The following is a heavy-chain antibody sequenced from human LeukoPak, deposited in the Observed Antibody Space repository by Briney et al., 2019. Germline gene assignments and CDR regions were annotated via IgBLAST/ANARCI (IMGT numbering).Heavy chain of an antibody. D-gene: IGHD3-10*01. J-gene: IGHJ6*02. Sequence: GGSLRVSCAASGFTFDDYAMQWVRQLPGKGLEWVSFISWDGGRTYYADSVKGRFTISRDNSKNTLYLQMNSLRAEDTAVYYCAKDRGGMDVWGQGTTVTVSS. CDR1: GFTFDDYA. CDR2: ISWDGGRT. CDR3: AKDRGGMDV. V-gene: IGHV3-43D*04.